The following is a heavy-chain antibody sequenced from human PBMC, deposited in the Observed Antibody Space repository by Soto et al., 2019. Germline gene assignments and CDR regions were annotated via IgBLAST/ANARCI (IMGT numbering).Heavy chain of an antibody. D-gene: IGHD2-15*01. CDR2: ISAYNGNT. J-gene: IGHJ4*02. CDR1: GYTFITYG. CDR3: ELTAIDY. Sequence: QVQLVQSGAEVKKPGASVKVSCKASGYTFITYGINWVRQAPGQGLEWMGWISAYNGNTQFAQKFQGRLTMTRDTSTSTAYMELRSLRSDDTAVYYCELTAIDYWGQGTLVTVSS. V-gene: IGHV1-18*01.